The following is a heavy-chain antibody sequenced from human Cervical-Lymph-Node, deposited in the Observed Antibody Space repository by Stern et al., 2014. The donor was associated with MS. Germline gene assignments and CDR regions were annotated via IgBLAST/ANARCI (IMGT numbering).Heavy chain of an antibody. J-gene: IGHJ4*02. CDR1: GDSVSSNSAA. Sequence: QVQLQQSGPGLVKPSQTLSLTCAISGDSVSSNSAAWNWIRQSPSRGLEWVGRTYYRPKWYNEYAVSVKSRKTINPDTPKTHFSLQLNSVTPEDTAVYYCARYPLRHLDYWGQGTLVTVSS. V-gene: IGHV6-1*01. CDR3: ARYPLRHLDY. CDR2: TYYRPKWYN.